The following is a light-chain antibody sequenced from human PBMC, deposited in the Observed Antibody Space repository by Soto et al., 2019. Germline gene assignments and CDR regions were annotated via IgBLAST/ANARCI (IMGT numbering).Light chain of an antibody. CDR1: STNIGSNS. CDR2: ADN. V-gene: IGLV1-44*01. Sequence: QSVLTQPPSASGTPGQRGSISCSGRSTNIGSNSVQWHQQLPGTAPNLLIYADNQRPSGVPDRFSGSKSGTSASLAITGFQSGDEADYYCAAWDDSLNGFVFGTGTKVTVL. J-gene: IGLJ1*01. CDR3: AAWDDSLNGFV.